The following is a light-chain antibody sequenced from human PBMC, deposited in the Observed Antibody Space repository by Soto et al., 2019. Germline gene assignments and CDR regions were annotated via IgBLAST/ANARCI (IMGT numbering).Light chain of an antibody. Sequence: QSVLTQPPSVSGAPGQRVTISCTGSSSNIGAGYDVHWYQQLPETAPKLLIYGNNNRPSGVPDRFSGSKSGTSASLAITGLQAEDEADYYCQSYDSSLSGWVFGGGIKLTVL. V-gene: IGLV1-40*01. J-gene: IGLJ3*02. CDR3: QSYDSSLSGWV. CDR2: GNN. CDR1: SSNIGAGYD.